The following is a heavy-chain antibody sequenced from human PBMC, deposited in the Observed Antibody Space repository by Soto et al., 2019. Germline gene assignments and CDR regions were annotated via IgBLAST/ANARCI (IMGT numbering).Heavy chain of an antibody. D-gene: IGHD3-16*01. Sequence: GGSLRLSCAASGFTFSDYYMSWIRQAPGKGLEWVSYISSSSSYTNHADSVKGRFTISRDNAKNSLYLQMNSLRAEDTAVYYCARDDVITFGGVHLDYCGHGTLVTVSS. CDR1: GFTFSDYY. J-gene: IGHJ4*01. V-gene: IGHV3-11*06. CDR2: ISSSSSYT. CDR3: ARDDVITFGGVHLDY.